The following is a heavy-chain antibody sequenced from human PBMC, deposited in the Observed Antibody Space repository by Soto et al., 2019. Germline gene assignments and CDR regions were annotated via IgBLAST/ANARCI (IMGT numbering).Heavy chain of an antibody. D-gene: IGHD2-21*02. Sequence: PSETLSLTCTVSGGSISSSSYYWVLIRQPPGKGLEWIGSIYYSGSTYYNPSLKSRVTISVDTSKNQFSLKLSSVTAADTAVYYCARHVPATAISRRGPYYFDYWGQGTLVTVSS. CDR2: IYYSGST. CDR3: ARHVPATAISRRGPYYFDY. V-gene: IGHV4-39*01. J-gene: IGHJ4*02. CDR1: GGSISSSSYY.